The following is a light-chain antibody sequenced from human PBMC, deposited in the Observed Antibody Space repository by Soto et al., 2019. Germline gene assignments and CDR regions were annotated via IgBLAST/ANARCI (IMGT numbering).Light chain of an antibody. CDR3: QQLNTYPLT. J-gene: IGKJ3*01. CDR1: RGISTY. CDR2: AAS. Sequence: IQLTQSPSSLSASVGDRVTITCRASRGISTYLAWYQQKPGKAPKLLIYAASTLQSVVPSRSSGSGSGTDFTLTINSLQPEDFATYYCQQLNTYPLTFGPGTKVDIK. V-gene: IGKV1-9*01.